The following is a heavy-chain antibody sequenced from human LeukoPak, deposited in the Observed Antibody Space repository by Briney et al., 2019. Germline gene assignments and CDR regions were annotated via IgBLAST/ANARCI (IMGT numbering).Heavy chain of an antibody. J-gene: IGHJ4*02. CDR3: AISPRRDGYKMGRGYFDY. Sequence: PGGSLRLSCAASGFTFSSYSMNWVRQAPGKGLEWVSYISSSGSTIYYADSVKGRFTLSRDNAKNSLYLQMNSLRAEDTAVYYCAISPRRDGYKMGRGYFDYWGQGTLVTVSS. CDR1: GFTFSSYS. CDR2: ISSSGSTI. V-gene: IGHV3-48*04. D-gene: IGHD5-24*01.